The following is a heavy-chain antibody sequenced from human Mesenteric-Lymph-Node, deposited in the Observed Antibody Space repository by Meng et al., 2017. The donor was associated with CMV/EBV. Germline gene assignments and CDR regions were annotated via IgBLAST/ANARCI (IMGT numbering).Heavy chain of an antibody. CDR1: GLSFTTYA. CDR3: ATYHRGPDYYLDH. CDR2: ISRDGANT. J-gene: IGHJ4*02. V-gene: IGHV3-23*03. D-gene: IGHD1-14*01. Sequence: LSLTCAASGLSFTTYAMSWVRQAPGKGLEWVSVISRDGANTYYADSVKGRFTISRDDSKNTLYLQMNSLRADDTAVYYCATYHRGPDYYLDHWGQGSLVTVSS.